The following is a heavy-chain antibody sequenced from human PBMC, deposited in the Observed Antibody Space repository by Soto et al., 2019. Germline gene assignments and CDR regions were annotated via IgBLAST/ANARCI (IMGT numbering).Heavy chain of an antibody. J-gene: IGHJ4*02. D-gene: IGHD7-27*01. CDR2: IYSGGST. V-gene: IGHV3-53*01. CDR3: ARELGASGLDY. CDR1: GFTFSSYA. Sequence: GGSLRLSCAASGFTFSSYAMSWVRQAPGKGLEWVSVIYSGGSTYYADSVKGRFTISRDNSKNTLYLQMNSLRAEDTAVYYCARELGASGLDYWGQGTLVTVSS.